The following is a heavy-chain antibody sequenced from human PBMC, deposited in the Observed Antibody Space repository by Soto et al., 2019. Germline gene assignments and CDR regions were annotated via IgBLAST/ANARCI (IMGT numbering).Heavy chain of an antibody. CDR3: ARGSPYPRHYYMDV. CDR2: INHSGST. J-gene: IGHJ6*03. Sequence: SETLSLTCAVYGGSFSGYYWSWIRQPPGKGLEWIGEINHSGSTNYNPSLKSRVTISVDTSKNQFSLKLSSVTAADTAVYYCARGSPYPRHYYMDVWGKGTTVTVSS. CDR1: GGSFSGYY. V-gene: IGHV4-34*01.